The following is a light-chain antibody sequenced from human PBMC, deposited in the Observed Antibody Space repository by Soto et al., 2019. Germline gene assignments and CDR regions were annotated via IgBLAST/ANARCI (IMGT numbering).Light chain of an antibody. Sequence: IVVSQAPATLSVYQGERATLSCRASQSVSSNLAWHQQRPGQAPRLLIYGASTRATGVPARFSGGGSGTEFTLTITSLQSEDFAVYWCQQYNNCPLTFGPGTRLEI. CDR1: QSVSSN. J-gene: IGKJ5*01. CDR3: QQYNNCPLT. V-gene: IGKV3D-15*01. CDR2: GAS.